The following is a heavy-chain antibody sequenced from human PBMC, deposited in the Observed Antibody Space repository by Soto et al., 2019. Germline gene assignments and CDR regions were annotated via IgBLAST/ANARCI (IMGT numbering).Heavy chain of an antibody. J-gene: IGHJ4*02. V-gene: IGHV3-30*18. CDR3: AKERLGELSLPSYFDY. D-gene: IGHD3-16*02. Sequence: QVQLVESGGGVVQPGRSLRLSCAASGFTFSSYGMHWVRQAPGKGLEWVAVISYDGSNKYYADCVKGGFTISRDNSKNTLYLQMSSLRAEDTAVYYCAKERLGELSLPSYFDYWGQGTLVTVSS. CDR2: ISYDGSNK. CDR1: GFTFSSYG.